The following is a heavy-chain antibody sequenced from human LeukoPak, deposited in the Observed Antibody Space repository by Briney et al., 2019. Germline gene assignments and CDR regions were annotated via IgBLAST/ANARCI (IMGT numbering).Heavy chain of an antibody. Sequence: GGSLRLSCAASGFTFTSYSLNWVRQAPGKGLEWVSYISSSSSTIYYADSVKGRFTISRDNARNSLYLQMNSLRAEDTAVYYCAQSFDNWGQGILVTVSS. V-gene: IGHV3-48*04. CDR3: AQSFDN. J-gene: IGHJ4*02. CDR1: GFTFTSYS. CDR2: ISSSSSTI.